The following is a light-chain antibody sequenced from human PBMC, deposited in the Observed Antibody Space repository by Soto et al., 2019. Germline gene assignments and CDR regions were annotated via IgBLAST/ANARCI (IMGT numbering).Light chain of an antibody. J-gene: IGKJ1*01. CDR3: QQYHSTPWT. CDR1: QSVLYTSNNRNY. CDR2: WAS. V-gene: IGKV4-1*01. Sequence: DIVMTQSPDSLAMSLGERATINCKSSQSVLYTSNNRNYLAWYQQKPGQPPKLLISWASTRESGVPDRFSGSGSGTDFTLTVSGLQAEDVAVYYCQQYHSTPWTFGQGTKVEIK.